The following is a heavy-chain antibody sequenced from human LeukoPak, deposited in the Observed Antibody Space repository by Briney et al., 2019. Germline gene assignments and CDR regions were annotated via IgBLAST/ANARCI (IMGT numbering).Heavy chain of an antibody. CDR3: AGAGYYGDYHFDY. V-gene: IGHV4-59*01. D-gene: IGHD4-17*01. CDR1: GGSISSYY. CDR2: IYYSGST. J-gene: IGHJ4*02. Sequence: SETLSLTCTVSGGSISSYYWSWIRQPPGKGLEWIGYIYYSGSTNYNPSLKSRVTISVDTSKNQFSLKLSSVTAADTAVYYCAGAGYYGDYHFDYWGQGTLVTVSS.